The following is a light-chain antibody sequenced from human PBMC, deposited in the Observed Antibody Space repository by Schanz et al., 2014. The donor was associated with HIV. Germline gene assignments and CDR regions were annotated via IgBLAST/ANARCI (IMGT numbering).Light chain of an antibody. CDR3: QQYGSSPWT. J-gene: IGKJ1*01. CDR1: QVVSSNY. V-gene: IGKV3-20*01. Sequence: EIVLTQSPGTLSLSPGERATLRCRATQVVSSNYLAWYQQKPGLAPRLLIYGASTRATGIPARFSGSGSGTEFTLTISRLEPEDFAVYYCQQYGSSPWTFGQGTRVEIK. CDR2: GAS.